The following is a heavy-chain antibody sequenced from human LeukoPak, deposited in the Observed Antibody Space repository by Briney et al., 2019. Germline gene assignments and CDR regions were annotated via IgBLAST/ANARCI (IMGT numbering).Heavy chain of an antibody. CDR2: MNPNSGST. CDR1: GYTFTSYD. D-gene: IGHD5-12*01. J-gene: IGHJ4*02. CDR3: ARGRSTGYPYYFEY. V-gene: IGHV1-8*03. Sequence: APVKVSCKASGYTFTSYDINWVRQATGQGLEWMGWMNPNSGSTGYAQKFQGRVTITRNTSISTAYMELSGLRSEDTAVYYCARGRSTGYPYYFEYWGQGTLVTVSS.